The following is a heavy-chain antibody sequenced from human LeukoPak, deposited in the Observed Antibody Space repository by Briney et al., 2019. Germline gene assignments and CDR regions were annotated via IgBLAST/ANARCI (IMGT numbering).Heavy chain of an antibody. D-gene: IGHD4-17*01. J-gene: IGHJ4*02. CDR2: IYPGDSDT. V-gene: IGHV5-51*01. CDR3: ARHDGTTVTATSEYYFDY. CDR1: GYSFTNYW. Sequence: GESLKISCKGSGYSFTNYWIGWVRQMPGKGLEWMGIIYPGDSDTRYSPSFQGQVTISADKSISTAYLQWSSLKASDTAMYYCARHDGTTVTATSEYYFDYWGQGTLVTVSS.